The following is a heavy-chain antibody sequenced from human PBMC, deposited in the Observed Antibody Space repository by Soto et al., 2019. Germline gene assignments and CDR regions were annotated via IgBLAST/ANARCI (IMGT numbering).Heavy chain of an antibody. V-gene: IGHV1-18*01. Sequence: ASVKVSCKASGYTFTSYGISWVRQAPGQGLEWMGWISAYNGNTNYAQKLQGRVTMTTDTSTSTAYMELSSLRSDDTAVYYCATIFRGVDNWFDPWGQGTLVTVSS. CDR3: ATIFRGVDNWFDP. CDR2: ISAYNGNT. CDR1: GYTFTSYG. J-gene: IGHJ5*02. D-gene: IGHD3-10*01.